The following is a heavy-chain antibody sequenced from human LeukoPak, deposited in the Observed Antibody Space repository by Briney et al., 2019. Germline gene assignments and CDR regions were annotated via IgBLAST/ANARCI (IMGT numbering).Heavy chain of an antibody. CDR1: GYTFTGYY. V-gene: IGHV1-46*01. Sequence: ASVKVSCKASGYTFTGYYMHWVRQAPGQGLEWMGIINPSGGSTSYAQKFQGRVTMTRDTSTSTVYMELSSLRSEDTAVYYCASYKAAAGPWAAFDIWGQGTMVTVSS. J-gene: IGHJ3*02. D-gene: IGHD6-13*01. CDR2: INPSGGST. CDR3: ASYKAAAGPWAAFDI.